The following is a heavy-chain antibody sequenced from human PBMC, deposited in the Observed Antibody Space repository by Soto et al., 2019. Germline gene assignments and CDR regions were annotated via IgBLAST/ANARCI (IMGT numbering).Heavy chain of an antibody. D-gene: IGHD4-17*01. CDR3: AKPYGDYAPSSYYMDV. CDR2: ISYDGSNN. CDR1: GFTFSSYG. V-gene: IGHV3-30*18. Sequence: QVQLVESGGGVVQPGRSLRLSCAASGFTFSSYGMHWVRQAPGKGLEWVAVISYDGSNNYYADSVKGRFTISRDNSKNTLYLQMNSLRAEDTAVYYCAKPYGDYAPSSYYMDVWGKGTTVTVSS. J-gene: IGHJ6*03.